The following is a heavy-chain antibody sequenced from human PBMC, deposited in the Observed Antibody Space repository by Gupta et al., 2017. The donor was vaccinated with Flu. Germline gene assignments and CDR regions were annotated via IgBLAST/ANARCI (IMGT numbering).Heavy chain of an antibody. Sequence: EVQLLESGGGLVQPGGSLRPSCAASGFTFSSYAMSWVRQAPGKGLEWGSAIRGSGGSTYYADSVKGRFTISRDNSKNTLYLQMNSLRAEDTAVYYCASVPLKQLRGGGYYFDYWGQGTLVTVSS. J-gene: IGHJ4*02. V-gene: IGHV3-23*01. CDR2: IRGSGGST. CDR1: GFTFSSYA. D-gene: IGHD3-10*01. CDR3: ASVPLKQLRGGGYYFDY.